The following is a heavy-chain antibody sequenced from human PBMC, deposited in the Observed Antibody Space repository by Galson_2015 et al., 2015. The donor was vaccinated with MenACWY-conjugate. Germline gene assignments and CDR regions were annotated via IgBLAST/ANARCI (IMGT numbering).Heavy chain of an antibody. CDR3: ARDLDMDV. Sequence: SLRLSCAASGFTFSSYSMNWVRQAPGKGLEWVSYISSSSSTIYYADSVKGRFTISRDNAKNSLYLQMNSLRAEDTAVYYCARDLDMDVWGQGTTVTVSS. CDR2: ISSSSSTI. J-gene: IGHJ6*02. V-gene: IGHV3-48*04. CDR1: GFTFSSYS.